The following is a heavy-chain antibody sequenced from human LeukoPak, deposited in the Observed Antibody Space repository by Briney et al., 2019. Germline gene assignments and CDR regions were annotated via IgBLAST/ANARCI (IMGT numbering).Heavy chain of an antibody. CDR1: GGSISSSSYY. D-gene: IGHD5-18*01. CDR2: IYYSGST. J-gene: IGHJ3*02. V-gene: IGHV4-39*01. CDR3: ARRVGYSYGNDAFDI. Sequence: PSETLSLTCTVSGGSISSSSYYWGWIRQPPGKGLEWIGSIYYSGSTYYNPSLKSRVTISVDTSKSQFSLKLSSVTAADTAVYYCARRVGYSYGNDAFDIWGQGTMVTVSS.